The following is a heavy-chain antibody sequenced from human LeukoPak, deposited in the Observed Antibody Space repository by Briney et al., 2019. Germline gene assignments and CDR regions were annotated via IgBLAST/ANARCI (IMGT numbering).Heavy chain of an antibody. V-gene: IGHV3-48*03. D-gene: IGHD4-11*01. CDR1: GFTFSSYE. CDR2: ISSSGSTI. CDR3: ARADYSNYIYYFDY. Sequence: PGGSLRLSCAASGFTFSSYEMNWVRQAPGKGLEWVSYISSSGSTIYYADSVKGRFTISRDNAKNSLYLQMNSLRAEDTAVYYCARADYSNYIYYFDYWGQGTLVTVSS. J-gene: IGHJ4*02.